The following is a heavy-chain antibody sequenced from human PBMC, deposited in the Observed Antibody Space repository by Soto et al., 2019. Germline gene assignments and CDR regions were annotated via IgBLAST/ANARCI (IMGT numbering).Heavy chain of an antibody. CDR2: ISNDGSKK. Sequence: GRSLRLSCASSGFVFTNYGMHLVRQAPGKGLEWVAFISNDGSKKYYADSVKGRFTISRDNSEKTVYLQMTRLRPEDTAVFYCARDVAMPSGLGLGYWGQGTLVPVSS. V-gene: IGHV3-30*03. CDR1: GFVFTNYG. D-gene: IGHD6-19*01. CDR3: ARDVAMPSGLGLGY. J-gene: IGHJ4*02.